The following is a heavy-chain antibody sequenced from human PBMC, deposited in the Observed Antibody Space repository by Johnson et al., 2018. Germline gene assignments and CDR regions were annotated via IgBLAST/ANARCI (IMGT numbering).Heavy chain of an antibody. V-gene: IGHV3-30-3*01. CDR3: ASLYRRGYSL. CDR1: GFTFSSYA. CDR2: ISYDGSNK. Sequence: VQLVETGGGVVQPGRSLRLSCAASGFTFSSYAMHWVRQAPGKGLEWVAVISYDGSNKYYADSVKGRFTISRDNSKNTLYLQMNSLRAEDTAVYYCASLYRRGYSLWGKGTMVTVSS. D-gene: IGHD3-22*01. J-gene: IGHJ3*01.